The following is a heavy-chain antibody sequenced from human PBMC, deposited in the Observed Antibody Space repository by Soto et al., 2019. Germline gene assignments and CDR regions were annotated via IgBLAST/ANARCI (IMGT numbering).Heavy chain of an antibody. V-gene: IGHV3-30-3*01. J-gene: IGHJ6*02. Sequence: PGGSLRLSCAASGFTFSSYAMHWVRQAPGKGLEWVAVISYDGSNKYYADSVKGRFTISRDNSKNTLYLQMNSLRAEDTAVYYCARDLWQIGQYYDYGMDVWGQGTTVTVSS. CDR3: ARDLWQIGQYYDYGMDV. CDR2: ISYDGSNK. CDR1: GFTFSSYA. D-gene: IGHD3-16*01.